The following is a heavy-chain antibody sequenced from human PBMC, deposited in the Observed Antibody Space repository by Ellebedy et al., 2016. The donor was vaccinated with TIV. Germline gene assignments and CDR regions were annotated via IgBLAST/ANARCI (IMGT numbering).Heavy chain of an antibody. CDR1: GFPFSSYA. Sequence: GESPKISCVASGFPFSSYAMSWVRQAPGQGLEWVSAISGSGTTYYADSVKGRFTISRDNSKSTVSLQMNSLRADDTAVYYCARAREPGYFAYYYYGMDVWGQGTTVTVSS. V-gene: IGHV3-23*01. CDR3: ARAREPGYFAYYYYGMDV. D-gene: IGHD3-9*01. J-gene: IGHJ6*02. CDR2: ISGSGTT.